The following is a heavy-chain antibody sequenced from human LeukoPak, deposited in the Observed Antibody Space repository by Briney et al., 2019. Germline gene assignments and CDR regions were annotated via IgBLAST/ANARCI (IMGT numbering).Heavy chain of an antibody. CDR2: ISSSSSTI. D-gene: IGHD6-19*01. Sequence: GGSLRLSCAASGFIFRSYEMNWVRQAPGKGLKWVSYISSSSSTIYYADSVKGRFTISRDNAKNSLYLQMNSLSGEDTAVYFCARPSFSSGSYFDHWGQGTLVTVSS. V-gene: IGHV3-48*03. CDR3: ARPSFSSGSYFDH. CDR1: GFIFRSYE. J-gene: IGHJ4*02.